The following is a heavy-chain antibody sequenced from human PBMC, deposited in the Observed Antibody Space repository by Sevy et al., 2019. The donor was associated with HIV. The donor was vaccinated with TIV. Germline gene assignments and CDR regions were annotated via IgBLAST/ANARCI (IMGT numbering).Heavy chain of an antibody. CDR2: ISGSGGST. Sequence: GGSLRFSCAASGFTFSSYVLSWVRQAPGKGLEWVSTISGSGGSTYYADSVKGRFSISRDNSKNTMYLEMNSLRAEDTAVYYCAKEYSSGYSWGQGTLVTVSS. V-gene: IGHV3-23*01. CDR3: AKEYSSGYS. CDR1: GFTFSSYV. J-gene: IGHJ5*02. D-gene: IGHD3-22*01.